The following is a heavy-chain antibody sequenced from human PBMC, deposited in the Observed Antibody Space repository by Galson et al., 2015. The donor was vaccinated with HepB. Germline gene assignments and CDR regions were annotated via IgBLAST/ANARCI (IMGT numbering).Heavy chain of an antibody. CDR3: TRLYYDSSGYSFPFDY. Sequence: SLRLSCAASGFTFGDYAMSWFRQAPGKGLEWVGFIRSKAYGGTTEYAASVKGRFTISRDDSKSIAYLQMNSLKTEDTAVYYCTRLYYDSSGYSFPFDYWGQGTLVTVSS. J-gene: IGHJ4*02. D-gene: IGHD3-22*01. V-gene: IGHV3-49*03. CDR2: IRSKAYGGTT. CDR1: GFTFGDYA.